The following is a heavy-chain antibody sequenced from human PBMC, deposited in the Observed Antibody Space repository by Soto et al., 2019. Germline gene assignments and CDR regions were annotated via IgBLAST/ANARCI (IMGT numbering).Heavy chain of an antibody. V-gene: IGHV4-34*01. Sequence: SETLSLTCAVYGGSSTDYYWNWIRQPPGKGLEWIGEINHRGSMNYNPSLERRVTIPVDTSREQFSLNLTSVTAADTAIYYCARGGLGRYCNPIDHWGQGSLVTVSS. CDR1: GGSSTDYY. CDR2: INHRGSM. CDR3: ARGGLGRYCNPIDH. J-gene: IGHJ4*01. D-gene: IGHD3-16*01.